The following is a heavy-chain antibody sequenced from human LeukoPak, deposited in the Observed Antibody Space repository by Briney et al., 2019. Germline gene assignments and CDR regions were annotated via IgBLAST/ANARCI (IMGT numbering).Heavy chain of an antibody. CDR3: ASRITVFGVATRGYYMDV. J-gene: IGHJ6*03. CDR2: IRYDGSNK. Sequence: GGSLRLSCAASGFTFSSYGMHWVRQAPGKGLEWVAFIRYDGSNKYYADSVKGRFTISRDNSKNTLYLQMNSLRAEDTAVYYCASRITVFGVATRGYYMDVWGKGTTVTVSS. CDR1: GFTFSSYG. V-gene: IGHV3-30*02. D-gene: IGHD3-3*01.